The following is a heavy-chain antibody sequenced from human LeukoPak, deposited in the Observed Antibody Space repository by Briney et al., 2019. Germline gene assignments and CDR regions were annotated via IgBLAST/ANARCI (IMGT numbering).Heavy chain of an antibody. CDR1: GGPFITYA. Sequence: AASVKVSFKASGGPFITYAISWVRQAPGQGLEWMGEIIPVFNTTDYAQTFQGRVTITADESTSTAYMQLSSLRSQDTAMYYCARDVSIIGARRGDPFDLWGQGTMVTVSS. D-gene: IGHD6-6*01. CDR3: ARDVSIIGARRGDPFDL. V-gene: IGHV1-69*13. CDR2: IIPVFNTT. J-gene: IGHJ3*01.